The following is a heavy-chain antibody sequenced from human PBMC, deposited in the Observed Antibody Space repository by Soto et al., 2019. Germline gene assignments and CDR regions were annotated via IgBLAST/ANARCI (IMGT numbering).Heavy chain of an antibody. CDR1: GFTFSNAW. CDR2: IKSKTEGGTT. Sequence: EVQLVESGGGLVKPGGSLRLSCAASGFTFSNAWMSWVRQAPGRGLEWVGRIKSKTEGGTTDYAAPVKGRFTISRDDSKNTLYLQMNSLKTEDTAVYYCTTAPSGDIDYWGQGTLVTVSS. D-gene: IGHD7-27*01. V-gene: IGHV3-15*01. CDR3: TTAPSGDIDY. J-gene: IGHJ4*02.